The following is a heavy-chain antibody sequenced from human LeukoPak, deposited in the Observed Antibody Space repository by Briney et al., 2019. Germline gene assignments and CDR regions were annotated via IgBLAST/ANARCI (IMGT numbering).Heavy chain of an antibody. CDR1: GGSISSRSYY. V-gene: IGHV4-39*01. Sequence: SETLSLTCTVSGGSISSRSYYWGWIRQPPGKGLEWLGSIYYSGSTYYNPSLKSRVTISVDTSKNQFSLKLSSVTAADTAVYYCSRHRTTVTPSDSHSDYWGQGTLVTVSS. CDR3: SRHRTTVTPSDSHSDY. CDR2: IYYSGST. J-gene: IGHJ4*02. D-gene: IGHD4-17*01.